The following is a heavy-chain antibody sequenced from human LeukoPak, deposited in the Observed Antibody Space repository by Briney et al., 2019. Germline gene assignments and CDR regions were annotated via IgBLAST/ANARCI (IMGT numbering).Heavy chain of an antibody. CDR1: GGTFSSYA. CDR3: ARDNPDSRWFDP. Sequence: GASVKVSCKASGGTFSSYAISWARQAPGQGLEWMGGIIPIFGTANYAQKFQGRVTITADESTSTAYMELSSLRSEDTAVYYCARDNPDSRWFDPWGQGTLVTVSS. CDR2: IIPIFGTA. V-gene: IGHV1-69*13. D-gene: IGHD3-22*01. J-gene: IGHJ5*02.